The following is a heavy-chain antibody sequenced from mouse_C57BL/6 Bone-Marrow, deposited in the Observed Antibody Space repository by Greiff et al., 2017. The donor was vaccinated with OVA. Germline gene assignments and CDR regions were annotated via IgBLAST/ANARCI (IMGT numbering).Heavy chain of an antibody. D-gene: IGHD1-1*01. CDR3: ARGLVATDWYFDV. CDR1: GFSLTSYG. J-gene: IGHJ1*03. V-gene: IGHV2-2*01. CDR2: IWSGGST. Sequence: QVQLQQSGPGLVQPSQSLSITCTVSGFSLTSYGVHWVRQSPGKGLEWLGVIWSGGSTDYNAAFISRLSISKDNSKSQVFFKMNSLQADDTAIYYCARGLVATDWYFDVWGTGTTVTVSS.